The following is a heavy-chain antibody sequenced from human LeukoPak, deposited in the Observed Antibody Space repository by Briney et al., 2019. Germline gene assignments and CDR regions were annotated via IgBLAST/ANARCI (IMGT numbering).Heavy chain of an antibody. CDR2: IYYSGST. V-gene: IGHV4-31*03. D-gene: IGHD3-22*01. J-gene: IGHJ6*02. CDR1: GGSISSGGYY. CDR3: AREDDSYYYNGMDV. Sequence: PSQTLSLTCTVSGGSISSGGYYWSWLRQPPGKGRVWIGYIYYSGSTYYNPSLKSRVTISVYTSKNQFSLKVTSVTAADTAVYYCAREDDSYYYNGMDVWGQGTTVTVSS.